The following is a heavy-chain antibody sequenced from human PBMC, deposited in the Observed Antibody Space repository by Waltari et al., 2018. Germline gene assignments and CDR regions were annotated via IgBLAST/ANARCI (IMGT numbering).Heavy chain of an antibody. J-gene: IGHJ3*02. CDR1: GFNVTKSW. Sequence: EVQLVESGGGLVQPGGSLRLSCGAPGFNVTKSWMNWVRQAPGKGLEWVASMKTDGSEEFYVDSVRGRFTISRDNDKNLLFLQMNSLSADDTAVYFCARDWGFKRFDIWGQGTAVTVAS. CDR2: MKTDGSEE. CDR3: ARDWGFKRFDI. V-gene: IGHV3-7*03. D-gene: IGHD3-16*01.